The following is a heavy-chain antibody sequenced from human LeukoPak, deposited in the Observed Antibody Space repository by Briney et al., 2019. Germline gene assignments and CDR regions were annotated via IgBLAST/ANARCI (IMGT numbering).Heavy chain of an antibody. CDR1: GYTFTIYD. Sequence: ASVTVSCKASGYTFTIYDINWVRQATGQGLEWMGWMNPNSGNTGYAQKFQGRVTMTRNTSISTFYMDLSSLRSEDTAVYYCARALAWGGSYYNYYYMDVWGKGTTITVSS. CDR3: ARALAWGGSYYNYYYMDV. D-gene: IGHD1-26*01. V-gene: IGHV1-8*01. CDR2: MNPNSGNT. J-gene: IGHJ6*03.